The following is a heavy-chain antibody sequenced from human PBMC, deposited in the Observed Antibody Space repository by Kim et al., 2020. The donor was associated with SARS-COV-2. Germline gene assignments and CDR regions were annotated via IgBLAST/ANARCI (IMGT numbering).Heavy chain of an antibody. CDR3: SYCGSGSYHGY. V-gene: IGHV3-23*01. Sequence: TYYADSVKGRFTISRDNSKNTLYLQMNSLRDDDTAVYYCSYCGSGSYHGYWGQGTLVTVSS. CDR2: T. D-gene: IGHD3-10*01. J-gene: IGHJ4*02.